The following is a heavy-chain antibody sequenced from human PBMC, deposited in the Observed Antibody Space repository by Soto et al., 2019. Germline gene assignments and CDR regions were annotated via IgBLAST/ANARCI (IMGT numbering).Heavy chain of an antibody. V-gene: IGHV1-18*04. CDR1: GNPFPSDG. CDR3: ARVRQWGPFDY. Sequence: GAAVKVSCDASGNPFPSDGISWVRQAPGQGLEWMGWISAYNGNTNYAQKLQGRVTMTTDTSTSTAYMELRSLRYDDTAVYYCARVRQWGPFDYWGQGTMV. J-gene: IGHJ4*02. D-gene: IGHD6-19*01. CDR2: ISAYNGNT.